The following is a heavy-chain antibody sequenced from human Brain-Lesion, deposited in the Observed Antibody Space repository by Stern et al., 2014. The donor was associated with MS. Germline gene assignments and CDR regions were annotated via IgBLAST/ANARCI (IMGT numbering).Heavy chain of an antibody. D-gene: IGHD2-2*01. V-gene: IGHV4-61*02. CDR1: GGSISSGGYY. CDR3: ARGRVVPGFQYYATDV. CDR2: IFTRGHP. Sequence: QVQLQESGPGLVKPSQTLSLSRTVSGGSISSGGYYWSWIRQPAGKGLEWIGRIFTRGHPSSNPSHKSRVTISIDASKNQFSLRLNSMTAADTAVYYCARGRVVPGFQYYATDVWGQGTTVIVSS. J-gene: IGHJ6*02.